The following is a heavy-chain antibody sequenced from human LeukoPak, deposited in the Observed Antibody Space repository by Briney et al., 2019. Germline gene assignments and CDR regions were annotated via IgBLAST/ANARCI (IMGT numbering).Heavy chain of an antibody. CDR3: ARDRGGPRWSYYYYGMDV. J-gene: IGHJ6*02. D-gene: IGHD4-23*01. CDR1: GGTFSSFS. Sequence: SVKVSCKASGGTFSSFSIIWVRQAPGQGLEWMGGIIPIFGTANYAQKFQGRVTITTDESTSTAYMELSSLRSEDTAVYYCARDRGGPRWSYYYYGMDVWGQGTTVTVSS. V-gene: IGHV1-69*05. CDR2: IIPIFGTA.